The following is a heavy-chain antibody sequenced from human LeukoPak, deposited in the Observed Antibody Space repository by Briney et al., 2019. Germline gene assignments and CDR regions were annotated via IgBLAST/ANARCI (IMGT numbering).Heavy chain of an antibody. Sequence: GGSLRLSCAASGFIVSGDFMSWIRQAPGKGLEWVSVIYSDGSTYYADSVKGRFTISRDNSKNTLDLQMTGLRAKDTAVYYCARDGFIVVVVAASPAQPRYQCGMDVWGQEPRSPSP. J-gene: IGHJ6*02. V-gene: IGHV3-66*01. CDR3: ARDGFIVVVVAASPAQPRYQCGMDV. D-gene: IGHD2-15*01. CDR2: IYSDGST. CDR1: GFIVSGDF.